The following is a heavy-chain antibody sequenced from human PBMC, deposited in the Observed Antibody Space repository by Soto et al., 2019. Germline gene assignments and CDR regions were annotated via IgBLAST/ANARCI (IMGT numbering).Heavy chain of an antibody. CDR3: ARDLRPDGRAWYLFDS. CDR2: LTFDGKKA. Sequence: QVYLAASGGDVVQPGRSLRLSCEASGFSFRSYAMHWVRQSPGRGLEWVALLTFDGKKADYADSVKGRFTISRDNSQNMLYLQMNGLRGEDTAVYYCARDLRPDGRAWYLFDSWGQGTLVAVSS. D-gene: IGHD6-19*01. J-gene: IGHJ4*02. V-gene: IGHV3-33*01. CDR1: GFSFRSYA.